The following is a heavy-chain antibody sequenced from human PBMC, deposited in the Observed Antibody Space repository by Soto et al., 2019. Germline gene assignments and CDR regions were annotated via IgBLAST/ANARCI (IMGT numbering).Heavy chain of an antibody. V-gene: IGHV4-4*07. CDR3: AKDREEGHNFYYGMDV. J-gene: IGHJ6*02. CDR2: IYTSAST. Sequence: SETLSLTCSVSGASVNSYSWSWIRQSAGKGLEWIGRIYTSASTNYSPSFKGRVTPSVDTSENQVFLKLTSVAAADTAIYYCAKDREEGHNFYYGMDVWGQGATVTVSS. D-gene: IGHD3-10*01. CDR1: GASVNSYS.